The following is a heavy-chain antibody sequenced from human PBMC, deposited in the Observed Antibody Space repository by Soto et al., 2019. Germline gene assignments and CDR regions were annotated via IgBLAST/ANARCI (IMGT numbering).Heavy chain of an antibody. J-gene: IGHJ6*02. CDR3: ARENLRSGYPYYYFGIDV. CDR1: GDSVASNIAA. Sequence: SQTLSLACSITGDSVASNIAAWNWIRQSPSRGLEWLGRTYYRSKWYNDYAVSVKSRITINPDTSKNQFSLQLNSVTHEDTAVYYCARENLRSGYPYYYFGIDVWGQGTKVTVSS. V-gene: IGHV6-1*01. CDR2: TYYRSKWYN. D-gene: IGHD3-3*01.